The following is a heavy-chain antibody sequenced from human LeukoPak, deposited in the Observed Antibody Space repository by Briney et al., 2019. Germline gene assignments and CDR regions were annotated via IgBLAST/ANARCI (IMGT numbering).Heavy chain of an antibody. J-gene: IGHJ4*02. Sequence: GESLKISCKGSGYGFTSYLNGWVRQMPGKGLEGIGIIYPGDSDTRYSPSFQGQVTLSDDKSISTAYLQWSSLKASDTAMYYCARCHGRYWVVDFDYWGQGTLVTVSS. CDR1: GYGFTSYL. CDR2: IYPGDSDT. D-gene: IGHD1-26*01. V-gene: IGHV5-51*01. CDR3: ARCHGRYWVVDFDY.